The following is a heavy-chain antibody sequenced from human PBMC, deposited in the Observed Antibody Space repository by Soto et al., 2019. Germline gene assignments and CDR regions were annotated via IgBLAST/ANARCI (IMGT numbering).Heavy chain of an antibody. J-gene: IGHJ5*01. Sequence: EVQLLESGGGLMQRGGSLRLSCAASGLTFGNYALSWVRLAPGKGLEWVSAINYNGENTFYLDSVRGLFTSSSDHSRDTLFLQMSSLRDEDTAVYYCAKSGNGWWRGLDSWGQGTLVTVSS. CDR2: INYNGENT. CDR3: AKSGNGWWRGLDS. D-gene: IGHD6-19*01. V-gene: IGHV3-23*01. CDR1: GLTFGNYA.